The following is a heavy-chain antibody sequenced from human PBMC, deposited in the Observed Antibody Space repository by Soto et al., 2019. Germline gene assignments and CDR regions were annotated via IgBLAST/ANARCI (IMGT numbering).Heavy chain of an antibody. CDR1: GFTFSGSA. J-gene: IGHJ6*02. D-gene: IGHD2-2*01. CDR3: TIPAVVPAPTTPYGMDV. CDR2: IRSKANSYAT. Sequence: EVQLVESGGGLVQPGGSLKLSCAASGFTFSGSAMHWVRQASGKGLEWVGRIRSKANSYATAYAASVKGRFTISRDDSKNTAYLQMNSLKTEDTAVYYCTIPAVVPAPTTPYGMDVWGQGTTVTVSS. V-gene: IGHV3-73*02.